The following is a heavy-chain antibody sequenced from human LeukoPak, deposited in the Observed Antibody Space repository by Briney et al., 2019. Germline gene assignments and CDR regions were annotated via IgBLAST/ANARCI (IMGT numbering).Heavy chain of an antibody. V-gene: IGHV3-33*01. CDR1: GFTFSSYG. Sequence: GGSLRFSCAASGFTFSSYGMHWVRQAPGKGLEWVAVIWYDGSNKYYADSVKGRFTISRDNSKNTLYLQMNSLRAEDTAVYYCARGSGRSSGYHDYWGQGTLVTVSS. CDR3: ARGSGRSSGYHDY. CDR2: IWYDGSNK. J-gene: IGHJ4*02. D-gene: IGHD6-19*01.